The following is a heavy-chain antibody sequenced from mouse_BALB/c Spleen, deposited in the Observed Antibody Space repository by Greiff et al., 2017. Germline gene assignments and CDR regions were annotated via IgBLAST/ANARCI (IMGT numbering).Heavy chain of an antibody. CDR3: ALPYYRYDEGSHWFAY. CDR1: GFTFSSFG. CDR2: ISSGSSTI. D-gene: IGHD2-14*01. J-gene: IGHJ3*01. Sequence: EVMLVASGGGLVQPGGSRKLSCAASGFTFSSFGMHWVRQAPEKGLEWVAYISSGSSTIYYADTVKGRFTISRDNPKNTLFLQMTSLRSEDTAMYYCALPYYRYDEGSHWFAYWGQGTLVTVSA. V-gene: IGHV5-17*02.